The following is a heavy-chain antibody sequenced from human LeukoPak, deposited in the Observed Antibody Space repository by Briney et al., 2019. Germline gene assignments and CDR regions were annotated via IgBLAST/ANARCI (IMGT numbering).Heavy chain of an antibody. CDR1: GGSISSTSYY. V-gene: IGHV4-61*02. CDR3: ARIISVDTALY. D-gene: IGHD5-18*01. CDR2: IYTSGST. Sequence: SETLSLTCTVSGGSISSTSYYWSWIRQPAGKGLEWIGRIYTSGSTNYNPSLKSRVTISVDTSKNQFSLKLSSVTAADTAVYYCARIISVDTALYWGQGTLVTVSS. J-gene: IGHJ4*02.